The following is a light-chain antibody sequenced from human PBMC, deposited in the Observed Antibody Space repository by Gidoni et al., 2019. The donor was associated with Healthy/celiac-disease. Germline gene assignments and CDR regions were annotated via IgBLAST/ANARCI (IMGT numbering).Light chain of an antibody. CDR1: SSDVGGYNY. J-gene: IGLJ2*01. V-gene: IGLV2-14*01. Sequence: QSALTQPAPVSRSPGQSITISCTGTSSDVGGYNYVSWYQQHPGKAPKLMIYDVSNRPSGVSNRFAGSKSGNTASLTISGLQAEDEADYYCSSYTSSSTLVVFGGGTKLTVL. CDR3: SSYTSSSTLVV. CDR2: DVS.